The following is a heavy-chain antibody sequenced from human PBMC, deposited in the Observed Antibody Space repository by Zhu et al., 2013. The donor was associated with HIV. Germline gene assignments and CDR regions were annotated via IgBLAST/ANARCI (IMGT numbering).Heavy chain of an antibody. V-gene: IGHV1-69*01. D-gene: IGHD4-17*01. CDR2: IIPIFGTA. Sequence: QVQLVQSGAEVKKPGSSVKVSCKASGYTFTSYGISWVRQAPGQGLEWMGGIIPIFGTANYAQKFQGRVTITADESTSTAYMELSSLRSEDTAVYYCARDLFAVTNYYYYGMDVWGQGTTVTVSS. J-gene: IGHJ6*02. CDR1: GYTFTSYG. CDR3: ARDLFAVTNYYYYGMDV.